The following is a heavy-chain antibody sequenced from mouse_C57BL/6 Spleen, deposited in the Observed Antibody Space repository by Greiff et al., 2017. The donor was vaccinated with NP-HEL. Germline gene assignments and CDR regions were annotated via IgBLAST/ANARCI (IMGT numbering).Heavy chain of an antibody. Sequence: QVTLKVCGPGILQSSQTLSLTCSFSGFSLSTSGMGVSWIRQPSGKGLEWLAHSYWDDDKRYNPSPKSRLTISKDTSRNQVFLKITSVDTADTATYYCARRRFIKGYFDVWGTGTTVTVSS. V-gene: IGHV8-12*01. CDR3: ARRRFIKGYFDV. J-gene: IGHJ1*03. CDR1: GFSLSTSGMG. D-gene: IGHD1-1*01. CDR2: SYWDDDK.